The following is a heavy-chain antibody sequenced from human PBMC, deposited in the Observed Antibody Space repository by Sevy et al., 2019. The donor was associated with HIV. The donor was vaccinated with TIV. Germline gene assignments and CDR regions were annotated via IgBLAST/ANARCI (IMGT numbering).Heavy chain of an antibody. J-gene: IGHJ5*02. D-gene: IGHD3-16*01. Sequence: GGSLRLSCAASGFTFSSYWMNWIRQAPGKGLEWEANIKQDGSEKYYEDSVKGRFTISRDNAKNSLYLEMNTLRAEDTAVYYCATSGGETWGQGTLVTVSS. CDR1: GFTFSSYW. CDR3: ATSGGET. V-gene: IGHV3-7*01. CDR2: IKQDGSEK.